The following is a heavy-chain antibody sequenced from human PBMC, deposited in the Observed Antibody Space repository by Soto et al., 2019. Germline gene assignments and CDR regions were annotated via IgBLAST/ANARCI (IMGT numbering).Heavy chain of an antibody. D-gene: IGHD3-3*01. CDR2: IYYSGST. Sequence: QVQLPESDPGLVKPSQTLSLTCTVYGGSISRCDYYWSWIRQPPGKGLEWNGSIYYSGSTYYNPSLKSRVTISVDTSKHQFSLKLSSVTAADTAVYYCAAERFLEWDGEDNYYYGMDVWGQGTTVTVSS. CDR1: GGSISRCDYY. J-gene: IGHJ6*02. V-gene: IGHV4-30-4*01. CDR3: AAERFLEWDGEDNYYYGMDV.